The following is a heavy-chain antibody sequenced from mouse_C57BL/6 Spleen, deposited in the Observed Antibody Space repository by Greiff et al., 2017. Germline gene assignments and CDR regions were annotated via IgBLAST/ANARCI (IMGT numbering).Heavy chain of an antibody. CDR1: GYSFTSYW. D-gene: IGHD6-2*01. J-gene: IGHJ3*01. Sequence: LQESGTELVKPGASVKLSCTASGYSFTSYWKHWVKQGHGQGLEWIGNIIPSNGGTNSNEKFKSKATLTVDKSSSTAYMQLSCLATEDSAVDYCASLVSYWGQGTLVTVSA. V-gene: IGHV1-53*01. CDR3: ASLVSY. CDR2: IIPSNGGT.